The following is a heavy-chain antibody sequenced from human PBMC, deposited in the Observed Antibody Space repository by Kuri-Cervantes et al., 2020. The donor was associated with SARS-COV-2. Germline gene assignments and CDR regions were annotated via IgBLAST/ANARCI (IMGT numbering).Heavy chain of an antibody. CDR2: INPDGSYT. D-gene: IGHD6-19*01. CDR1: GFTFSDYY. Sequence: GGSLRLSCAASGFTFSDYYMSWIRQAPGKGLVWVSRINPDGSYTNNADSVKGRFTLSRDNAKNMLFLQMNSLRAEDTALYYCAKGAYSNGYNWFDPWGQGTLVTVSS. V-gene: IGHV3-74*01. CDR3: AKGAYSNGYNWFDP. J-gene: IGHJ5*02.